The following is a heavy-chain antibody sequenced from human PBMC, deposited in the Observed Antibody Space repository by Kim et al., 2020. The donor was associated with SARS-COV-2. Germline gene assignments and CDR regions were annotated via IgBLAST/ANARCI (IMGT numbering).Heavy chain of an antibody. CDR3: ARGGRSWPYYYYGMDV. D-gene: IGHD6-13*01. CDR2: ISSSGSTI. CDR1: GFTFSDYY. J-gene: IGHJ6*02. V-gene: IGHV3-11*01. Sequence: GGSLRLSCAASGFTFSDYYMSWIRQAPGKGLEWVSYISSSGSTIYYADSVKGRFTISRDNAKNSLYLQMNSLRAEDTAVYYCARGGRSWPYYYYGMDVWGQGTTVTVSS.